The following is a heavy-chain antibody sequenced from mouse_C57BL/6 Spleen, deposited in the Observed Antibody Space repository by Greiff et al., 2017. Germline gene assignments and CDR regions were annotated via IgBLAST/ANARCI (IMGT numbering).Heavy chain of an antibody. V-gene: IGHV1-69*01. D-gene: IGHD1-1*01. CDR2: IDPSDSYT. CDR1: GYTFTSYW. CDR3: ARSGVGTTVVAPYWYFDV. Sequence: VQLQQPGAELVMPGASVKLSCKASGYTFTSYWMHWVKQRPGQGLEWIGEIDPSDSYTNYNQKFKGKSTLTVDKSSSTAYMQLSSLTSEDSAVYYCARSGVGTTVVAPYWYFDVWGTGTTVTVSS. J-gene: IGHJ1*03.